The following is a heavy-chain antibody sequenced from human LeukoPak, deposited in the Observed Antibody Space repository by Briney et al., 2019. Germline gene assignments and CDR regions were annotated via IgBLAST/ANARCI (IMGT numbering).Heavy chain of an antibody. CDR3: ARDHNYYGSGSYCGY. D-gene: IGHD3-10*01. Sequence: GGSLRLSCAASGFTFSDYYMSWIRQAPGKGLEWVSYISSSGSTIYYADSVKGRFTISGDNAKNSLYLQMNSLRAEDTAVYYCARDHNYYGSGSYCGYWGQGTLVTVSS. CDR1: GFTFSDYY. CDR2: ISSSGSTI. J-gene: IGHJ4*02. V-gene: IGHV3-11*01.